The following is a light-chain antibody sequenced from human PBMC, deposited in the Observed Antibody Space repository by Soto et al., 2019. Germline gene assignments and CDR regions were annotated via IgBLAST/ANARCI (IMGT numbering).Light chain of an antibody. Sequence: EVVLTQSPVTLSLSPGERATLSFRASQSVSSNLAWYQQKPGQAPRLLIYGASSRATGIPDRFSGSGSGTDFTLTISRLEPEDFAVYYCQQYGSSLFTFGQGTRLEIK. J-gene: IGKJ5*01. V-gene: IGKV3-20*01. CDR1: QSVSSN. CDR3: QQYGSSLFT. CDR2: GAS.